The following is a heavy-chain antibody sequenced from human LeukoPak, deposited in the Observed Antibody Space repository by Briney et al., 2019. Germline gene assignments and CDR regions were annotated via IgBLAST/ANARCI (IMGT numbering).Heavy chain of an antibody. CDR2: INPSGGST. CDR3: ARAHQIRYQLLIGY. CDR1: GYTLTCYY. D-gene: IGHD2-2*01. J-gene: IGHJ4*02. Sequence: GASVKVSCKASGYTLTCYYMHWVRQAPGQGLEWMGIINPSGGSTSYAQKFQGRVTMTRDMSTSTVYMELSSLRSEDTAVYYCARAHQIRYQLLIGYWGQGTLVTVSS. V-gene: IGHV1-46*01.